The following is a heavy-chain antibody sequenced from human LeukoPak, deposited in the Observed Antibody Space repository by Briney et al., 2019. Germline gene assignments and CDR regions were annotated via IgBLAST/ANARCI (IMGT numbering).Heavy chain of an antibody. V-gene: IGHV3-30*18. CDR2: ISYDGSNK. CDR1: GFTFSSYG. CDR3: AKDGETLLDYYGMDV. J-gene: IGHJ6*02. Sequence: PGRSLRLSCAASGFTFSSYGMHWVRQAPGKGLEWVAVISYDGSNKYYADSVKGRFTISRDNSKNTLYLQMNSLRAEDTAVYYCAKDGETLLDYYGMDVWGQGTTVTVSS. D-gene: IGHD2-15*01.